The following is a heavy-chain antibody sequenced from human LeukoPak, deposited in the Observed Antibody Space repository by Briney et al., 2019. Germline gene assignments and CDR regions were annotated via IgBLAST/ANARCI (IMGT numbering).Heavy chain of an antibody. V-gene: IGHV3-53*01. CDR2: IYTGGTT. CDR3: ARDSSGWSSHYYYGMDV. D-gene: IGHD6-19*01. J-gene: IGHJ6*02. Sequence: GGSLRLSCAASGFTFSSYSMNWVRQAPGKGLEWVSVIYTGGTTYYADSVKGRFTISRDNSKNTLYLQMNRLRVEDTAVYYCARDSSGWSSHYYYGMDVWGQGTTVTVSS. CDR1: GFTFSSYS.